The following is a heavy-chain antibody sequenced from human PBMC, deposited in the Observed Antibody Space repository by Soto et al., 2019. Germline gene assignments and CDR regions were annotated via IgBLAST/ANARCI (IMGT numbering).Heavy chain of an antibody. CDR3: ARPGGAHYNSRRDNYAMDY. V-gene: IGHV5-10-1*01. Sequence: VESLKNSSRVSGCSFRNNWITWVRQMPGEGLEWMGRIDLSDSYKSYSPSFQGHVSFSADTSINTAYLQWSSLRASDTAMYYCARPGGAHYNSRRDNYAMDYWRQGT. CDR2: IDLSDSYK. CDR1: GCSFRNNW. D-gene: IGHD3-22*01. J-gene: IGHJ4*02.